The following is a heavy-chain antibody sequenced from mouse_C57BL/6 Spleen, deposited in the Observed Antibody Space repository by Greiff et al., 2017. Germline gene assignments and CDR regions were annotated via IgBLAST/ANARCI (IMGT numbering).Heavy chain of an antibody. CDR1: GYTFTSYW. CDR2: IYPSDSET. D-gene: IGHD3-2*02. Sequence: QVQLQQPGAELVRPGSSVKLSCKASGYTFTSYWMDWVKQRPGQGLEWIGNIYPSDSETHYNQKFKDKATLTVDKSSSTAYMQLSSLTSEDSAVYYCVTAQATFFDYWGQGTTLTVSS. J-gene: IGHJ2*01. CDR3: VTAQATFFDY. V-gene: IGHV1-61*01.